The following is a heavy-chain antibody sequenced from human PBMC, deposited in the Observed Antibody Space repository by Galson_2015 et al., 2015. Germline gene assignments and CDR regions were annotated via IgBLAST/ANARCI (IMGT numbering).Heavy chain of an antibody. J-gene: IGHJ5*02. CDR2: ISGSGGST. D-gene: IGHD3-10*01. CDR3: AKESWSSTMVQGVKNWFDP. V-gene: IGHV3-23*01. Sequence: SLRLSCAASGFTFSSYAMSWVRQAPGTGLEWVSAISGSGGSTYYADSVKGRFTISRDNSKNTLYLQMNSLRAWDSAVYHCAKESWSSTMVQGVKNWFDPCGPGTPVALSS. CDR1: GFTFSSYA.